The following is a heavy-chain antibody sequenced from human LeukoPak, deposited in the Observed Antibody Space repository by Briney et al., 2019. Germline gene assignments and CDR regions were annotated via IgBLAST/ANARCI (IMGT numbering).Heavy chain of an antibody. CDR1: GFTFSSYG. CDR2: ISYDGSNK. D-gene: IGHD6-13*01. V-gene: IGHV3-30*18. CDR3: AKDGGIAAAGPYGYYYMDV. J-gene: IGHJ6*03. Sequence: GGSLRLSCAASGFTFSSYGMHWVRQAPGKGLEWVAVISYDGSNKYYADSVKGRFTISRDNSKNTLYLQMNSLRAEDTAVYYCAKDGGIAAAGPYGYYYMDVWGKGTTVTVSS.